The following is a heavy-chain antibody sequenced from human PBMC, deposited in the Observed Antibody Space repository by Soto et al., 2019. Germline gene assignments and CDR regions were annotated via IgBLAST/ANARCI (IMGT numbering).Heavy chain of an antibody. D-gene: IGHD1-26*01. Sequence: QVQLVESGGGVVQPGRSLRLSCAASGFTFSSSGMHWVRQAPGKWLEWVAIISSDGSNTYYADSVKGRFTISRDNSKNTLYLQMNSLRAEDTSVYYCAKEGGLSGSYYISSSYYFDYWGQGTLVTVSS. CDR3: AKEGGLSGSYYISSSYYFDY. CDR2: ISSDGSNT. J-gene: IGHJ4*02. V-gene: IGHV3-30*18. CDR1: GFTFSSSG.